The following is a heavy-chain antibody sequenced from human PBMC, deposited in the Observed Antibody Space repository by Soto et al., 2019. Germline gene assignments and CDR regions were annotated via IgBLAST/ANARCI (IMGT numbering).Heavy chain of an antibody. Sequence: QVQLVESGGGVVQPGRSLRLSCAASGFTFSSYGMHWVRQAPGKGLEWVAVISYDGSNKYYAYSVKGRFTISRDNSKNTLYLKMNSLRAEDTAVYYSAKDWNDGAVPNWGQGTLVTVSS. CDR1: GFTFSSYG. J-gene: IGHJ4*02. CDR3: AKDWNDGAVPN. D-gene: IGHD1-1*01. V-gene: IGHV3-30*18. CDR2: ISYDGSNK.